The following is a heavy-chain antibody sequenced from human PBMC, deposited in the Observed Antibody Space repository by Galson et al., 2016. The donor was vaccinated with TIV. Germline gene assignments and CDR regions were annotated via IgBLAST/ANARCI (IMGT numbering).Heavy chain of an antibody. Sequence: SVKVSCKASGYMFTGYHLHWVRQAPGQGPEWMGRINPNSGDTDFAQKFQGRVTKTRDTSISTAYIELRRLTFADTAVYFCARGVDGFRYWGQGTLVTVSS. D-gene: IGHD5-24*01. CDR3: ARGVDGFRY. J-gene: IGHJ4*02. CDR1: GYMFTGYH. V-gene: IGHV1-2*06. CDR2: INPNSGDT.